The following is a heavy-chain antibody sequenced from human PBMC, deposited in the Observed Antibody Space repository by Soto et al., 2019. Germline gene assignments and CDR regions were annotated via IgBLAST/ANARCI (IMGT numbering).Heavy chain of an antibody. Sequence: PGGSLILSCAASGLTFSSYGMHWVRQAPGKGLEWVAVISYDGSNKYYADSAKGRFTISRDNSKNTLYLQMNSLRAEDTAVYYCARDHCSSTSCYVPLLGWFDPWGQGTLVTVSS. CDR1: GLTFSSYG. V-gene: IGHV3-33*05. CDR2: ISYDGSNK. D-gene: IGHD2-2*01. J-gene: IGHJ5*02. CDR3: ARDHCSSTSCYVPLLGWFDP.